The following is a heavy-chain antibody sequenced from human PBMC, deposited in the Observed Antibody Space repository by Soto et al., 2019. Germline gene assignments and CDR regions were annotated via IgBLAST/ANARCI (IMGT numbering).Heavy chain of an antibody. J-gene: IGHJ4*02. Sequence: QPGGSLRLSCAASGFTFSTYSVNWVRRAPGRGLEWVSYVSSTDEISYAGSVKGRFTISRDNARSSLYLQMNSLRDEDTAVYYCARDKDWGFDYWGQGILVTVSS. CDR2: VSSTDEI. CDR3: ARDKDWGFDY. D-gene: IGHD7-27*01. CDR1: GFTFSTYS. V-gene: IGHV3-48*02.